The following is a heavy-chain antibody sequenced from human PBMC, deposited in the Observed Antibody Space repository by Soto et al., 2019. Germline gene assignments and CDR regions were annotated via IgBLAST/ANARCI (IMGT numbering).Heavy chain of an antibody. J-gene: IGHJ4*02. CDR2: IGTAGDT. CDR1: GFTFSSYD. V-gene: IGHV3-13*01. Sequence: GGSLRLSCAASGFTFSSYDMHWVRQATGKGLEWVSAIGTAGDTYYPGSVKGRFTISRDNSKNTLHLQLNSLRAEDTAVYYCARSRELFHWGQGTLVTVSS. CDR3: ARSRELFH. D-gene: IGHD1-7*01.